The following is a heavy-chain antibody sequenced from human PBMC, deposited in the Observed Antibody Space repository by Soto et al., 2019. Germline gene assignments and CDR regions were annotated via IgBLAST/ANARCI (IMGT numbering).Heavy chain of an antibody. J-gene: IGHJ5*02. CDR2: ISGSGGST. V-gene: IGHV3-23*01. CDR1: GFTFSSYA. Sequence: GGSLRLSCAASGFTFSSYAMSWVRQAPGKGLEWVSAISGSGGSTYYADSVKGRFTISRDDSKNTLYLQMNSLRAEDTAVYYCTKDRYYDFWSGYPWGQGTLVTVSS. CDR3: TKDRYYDFWSGYP. D-gene: IGHD3-3*01.